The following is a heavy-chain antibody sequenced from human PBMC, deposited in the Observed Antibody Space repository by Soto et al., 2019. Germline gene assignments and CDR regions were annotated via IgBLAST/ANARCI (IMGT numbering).Heavy chain of an antibody. Sequence: QVQLVESGGGVVQPGRSLRLSCAASGFTFSSYGMHWVRQAPGKGLEWVAVIWYDGSNKYYADSVKGRFTISRDNSKNTLYLQMNSLRAEDTAVYYCARELAVAGTDYWGQGTLLTVSS. V-gene: IGHV3-33*01. CDR2: IWYDGSNK. J-gene: IGHJ4*02. D-gene: IGHD6-19*01. CDR1: GFTFSSYG. CDR3: ARELAVAGTDY.